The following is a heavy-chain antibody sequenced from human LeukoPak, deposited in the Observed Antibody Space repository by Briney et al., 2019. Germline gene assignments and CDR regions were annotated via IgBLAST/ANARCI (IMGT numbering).Heavy chain of an antibody. CDR1: GFTFSSYW. D-gene: IGHD1-1*01. V-gene: IGHV3-7*01. Sequence: GGSLRLSCDASGFTFSSYWMSWVRQALGKGLEWVAHIKEDESDEYYVDSVRGRFTASRDNAKNSVNLQMNSLRGEDTAVYYCARWRGRQSEFDYWGQGTLVTVSS. CDR2: IKEDESDE. CDR3: ARWRGRQSEFDY. J-gene: IGHJ4*02.